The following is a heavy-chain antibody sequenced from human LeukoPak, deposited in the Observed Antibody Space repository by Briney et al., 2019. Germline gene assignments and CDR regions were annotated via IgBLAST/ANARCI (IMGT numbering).Heavy chain of an antibody. J-gene: IGHJ3*02. CDR1: GYTFTSYG. V-gene: IGHV1-46*01. CDR3: ARGSRWHYGSGRKGAFDI. D-gene: IGHD3-10*01. CDR2: INPSGGST. Sequence: ASVKVSCKASGYTFTSYGISWVRQAPGQGLEWMGIINPSGGSTSYAQKFQGRVTMTRDMSTSTVYMELSSLRSEDTAVYYCARGSRWHYGSGRKGAFDIWGQGTMVTVSS.